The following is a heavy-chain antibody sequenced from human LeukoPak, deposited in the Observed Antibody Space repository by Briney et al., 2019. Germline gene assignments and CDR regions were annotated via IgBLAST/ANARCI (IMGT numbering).Heavy chain of an antibody. Sequence: GGSLRLSCAASGFTFKNAWMSWVRQAPGKGLEWVSYTSSTGSTIYYADSVKGRFTISRDNAKNSLYLQMNSLRAEDTAVYYCASDYYDRSQYWGQGTLVTVSS. D-gene: IGHD3-22*01. CDR1: GFTFKNAW. V-gene: IGHV3-11*04. CDR3: ASDYYDRSQY. CDR2: TSSTGSTI. J-gene: IGHJ4*02.